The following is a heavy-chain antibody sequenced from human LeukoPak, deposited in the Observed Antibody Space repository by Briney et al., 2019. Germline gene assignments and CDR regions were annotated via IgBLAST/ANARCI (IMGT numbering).Heavy chain of an antibody. CDR1: GFTFSGSA. CDR2: IRSKANSYAT. CDR3: TRQQRQDAFDI. J-gene: IGHJ3*02. V-gene: IGHV3-73*01. Sequence: GRSLRLSCAASGFTFSGSAMHWVRQASGKGLEWVGRIRSKANSYATAYAASVKGRFTISRDDSKNTAYLQMNSLKTEDTAVYYCTRQQRQDAFDIWGQGTMVTVSS. D-gene: IGHD5-24*01.